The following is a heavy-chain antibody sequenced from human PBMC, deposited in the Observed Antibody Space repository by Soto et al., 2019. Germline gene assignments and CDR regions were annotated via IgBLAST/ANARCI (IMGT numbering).Heavy chain of an antibody. J-gene: IGHJ4*02. V-gene: IGHV3-7*05. CDR2: INQDGFGK. Sequence: EVQLVESGGGLVQPGGSLRLSCVISGSIFSSHWMTWVRQAPGKGLEWVASINQDGFGKYYVDSVSGRFTISRDNAKNSVYLQMDSLRAEDTAVYYCAKDHGSGSYPYWGQGTLVTVSS. CDR1: GSIFSSHW. CDR3: AKDHGSGSYPY. D-gene: IGHD1-26*01.